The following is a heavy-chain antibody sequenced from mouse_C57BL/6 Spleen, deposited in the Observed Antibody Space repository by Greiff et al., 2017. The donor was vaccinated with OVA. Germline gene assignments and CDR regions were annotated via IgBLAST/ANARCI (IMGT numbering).Heavy chain of an antibody. J-gene: IGHJ4*01. CDR1: GYTFTDHT. D-gene: IGHD1-1*01. Sequence: VKLMESDAELVKPGASVKISCKVSGYTFTDHTIHWMKQRPEQGLEWIGYIYPRDGSTKYNEKFKGKATLTADKSSSTAYMQLNSLTSEDSAVYFCAREGYYYGSRGDYAMDYWGQGTSVTVSS. CDR2: IYPRDGST. CDR3: AREGYYYGSRGDYAMDY. V-gene: IGHV1-78*01.